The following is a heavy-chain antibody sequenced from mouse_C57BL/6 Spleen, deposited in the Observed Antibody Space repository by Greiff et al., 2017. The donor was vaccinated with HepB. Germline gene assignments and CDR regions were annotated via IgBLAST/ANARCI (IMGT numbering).Heavy chain of an antibody. D-gene: IGHD1-1*01. J-gene: IGHJ3*01. V-gene: IGHV5-4*01. CDR1: GFTFSSYA. CDR2: ISDGGSYT. Sequence: EVKLVESGGGLVKPGGSLKLSCAASGFTFSSYAMSWVRQTPEKRLGWVATISDGGSYTYYPDNVKGRFTISRDNAKKNLYLQMSLLKSEDTAMYCCAREKLRSWFAYWGQGTLVTVSA. CDR3: AREKLRSWFAY.